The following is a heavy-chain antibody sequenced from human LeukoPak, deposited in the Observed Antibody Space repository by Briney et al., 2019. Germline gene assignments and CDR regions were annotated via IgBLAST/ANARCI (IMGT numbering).Heavy chain of an antibody. CDR3: AKWASDNRAFDL. J-gene: IGHJ4*02. CDR1: GGSISSGAYY. CDR2: IYYSGST. D-gene: IGHD2-8*01. V-gene: IGHV4-31*03. Sequence: SQTLSLTCTVSGGSISSGAYYWNWIRQHPGKGLEWIGYIYYSGSTYYNPSLKSRVTMSVDTSKNQFSLKLSSVTAADTAVYFCAKWASDNRAFDLWGQGTLVTVSS.